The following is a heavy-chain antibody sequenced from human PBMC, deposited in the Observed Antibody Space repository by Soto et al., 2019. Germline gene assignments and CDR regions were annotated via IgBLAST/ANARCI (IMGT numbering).Heavy chain of an antibody. CDR2: NIPIFGKA. J-gene: IGHJ6*02. CDR3: ARDQAPSLVYSDSSFYYYGMDV. Sequence: QVQLVQSGAEVKKPGSSVKVSCKASGGTFSSYAISWVRQAPGQGLEWMGGNIPIFGKANYAQKFQGRVTMTADESTSTAYMEMSSLRAEDTAVYYCARDQAPSLVYSDSSFYYYGMDVWGQGTTVTVSS. V-gene: IGHV1-69*01. CDR1: GGTFSSYA. D-gene: IGHD5-18*01.